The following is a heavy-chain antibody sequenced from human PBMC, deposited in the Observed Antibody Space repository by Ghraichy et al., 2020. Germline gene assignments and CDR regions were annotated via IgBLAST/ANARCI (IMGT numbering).Heavy chain of an antibody. D-gene: IGHD6-19*01. J-gene: IGHJ1*01. Sequence: GESLNISCAASGFTFSSYAMSWVRQAPGKGLEWVSAISGSGGSTYYADSVKGRFTISRDNSKNTLYLQMNSLRAEDTAVYYCAKDQRIAVAGTSGFQHWGQGTLVTVSS. CDR1: GFTFSSYA. CDR3: AKDQRIAVAGTSGFQH. V-gene: IGHV3-23*01. CDR2: ISGSGGST.